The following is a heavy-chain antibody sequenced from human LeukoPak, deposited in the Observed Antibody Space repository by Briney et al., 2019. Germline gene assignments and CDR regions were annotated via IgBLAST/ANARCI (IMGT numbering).Heavy chain of an antibody. J-gene: IGHJ6*02. D-gene: IGHD6-13*01. CDR2: IYTSGST. V-gene: IGHV4-4*07. Sequence: SETLSLTCTVSGGSISSYYWSWIRQPAGKGLEWIGRIYTSGSTNYNPSLKSRVTMSVDTSKNRFSLKLSSVTAADTAVYYCARDRHSSSWYSNYYYGMDVWGQGTTVTVSS. CDR1: GGSISSYY. CDR3: ARDRHSSSWYSNYYYGMDV.